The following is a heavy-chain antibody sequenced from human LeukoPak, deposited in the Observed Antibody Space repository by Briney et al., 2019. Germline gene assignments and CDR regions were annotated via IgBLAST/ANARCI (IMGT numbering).Heavy chain of an antibody. CDR1: GFTVSSNY. CDR3: AREVPSVILEDYGMDV. Sequence: GGSLRLSCAASGFTVSSNYMSWVRQAPGKGLEWVSVIYSGGSTYYADSVKGRFTISRDNSKNTLYLQMNSLRAEDTAVYYCAREVPSVILEDYGMDVWGQGTTVTVSS. CDR2: IYSGGST. J-gene: IGHJ6*02. V-gene: IGHV3-53*01. D-gene: IGHD3-10*01.